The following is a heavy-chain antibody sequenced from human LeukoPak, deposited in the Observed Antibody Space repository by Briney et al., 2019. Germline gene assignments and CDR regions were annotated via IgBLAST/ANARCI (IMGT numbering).Heavy chain of an antibody. V-gene: IGHV3-48*03. D-gene: IGHD3-10*01. CDR3: ASSGLLWFGELYYFDY. CDR2: ISSSGSTI. CDR1: GFTFSSYE. Sequence: GGSLRLSCAASGFTFSSYEVNWVRQAPGKGLEWVSYISSSGSTIYYADSVKGRFTISRDNAKNSLYLQMNSLRAEDTAVYYCASSGLLWFGELYYFDYWGQGTLVTVSS. J-gene: IGHJ4*02.